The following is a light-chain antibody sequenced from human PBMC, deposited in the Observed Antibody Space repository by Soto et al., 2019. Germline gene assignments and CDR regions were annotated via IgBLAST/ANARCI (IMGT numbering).Light chain of an antibody. J-gene: IGKJ1*01. CDR2: AAS. V-gene: IGKV1-8*01. Sequence: AIRMTQSPSSLSASTGDRVTITCRASQGISSYLAWYQQKPGKAPKLLIYAASTLQSGVPSRFSGSGAGTDSTLTISCLQSEDFATDYCQQYYSYPLTFRQGTKVEIK. CDR1: QGISSY. CDR3: QQYYSYPLT.